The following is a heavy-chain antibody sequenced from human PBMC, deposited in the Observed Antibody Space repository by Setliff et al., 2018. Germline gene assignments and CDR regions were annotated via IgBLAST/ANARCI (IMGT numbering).Heavy chain of an antibody. V-gene: IGHV4-59*01. CDR3: ARSGTFRYFDY. J-gene: IGHJ4*02. CDR1: GGSFTPYY. Sequence: SETLSLTCTVSGGSFTPYYWSWIRQPPGKGLEWIGYVYYSGTAYYNPSLKSRVTVIVDTSKNQFSLRLSSVTAADTAVYYCARSGTFRYFDYWGQGTPVTVSS. D-gene: IGHD5-12*01. CDR2: VYYSGTA.